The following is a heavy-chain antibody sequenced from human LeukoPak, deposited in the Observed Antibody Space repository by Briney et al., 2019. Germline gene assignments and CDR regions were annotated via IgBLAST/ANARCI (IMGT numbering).Heavy chain of an antibody. CDR2: ISWNSGSI. Sequence: GRSLRLSCAASGFTFDDYAMHWVRQAPGKGLEWVSGISWNSGSIGYADSVKGRFTISRDNAKNSLYLQMNSLRAEDTALYYCAKGGSGSYLMIGAADAFDYWGQGTLVTVSS. CDR3: AKGGSGSYLMIGAADAFDY. J-gene: IGHJ4*02. V-gene: IGHV3-9*01. CDR1: GFTFDDYA. D-gene: IGHD1-26*01.